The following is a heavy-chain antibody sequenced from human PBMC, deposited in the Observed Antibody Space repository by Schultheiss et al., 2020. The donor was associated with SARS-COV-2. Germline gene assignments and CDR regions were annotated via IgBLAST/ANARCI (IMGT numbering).Heavy chain of an antibody. J-gene: IGHJ6*02. CDR1: GGSISSYY. Sequence: SQTLSLTCTVSGGSISSYYWSWIRQPAGKGLEWIGHIYYSGSTNYNPSLKSRVTISVDTSKNQFSLKLSSVTPEDTAVYYCARDHSLPYGYNYYYGMDVWGQGTTVTVSS. V-gene: IGHV4-59*12. CDR2: IYYSGST. D-gene: IGHD3-10*01. CDR3: ARDHSLPYGYNYYYGMDV.